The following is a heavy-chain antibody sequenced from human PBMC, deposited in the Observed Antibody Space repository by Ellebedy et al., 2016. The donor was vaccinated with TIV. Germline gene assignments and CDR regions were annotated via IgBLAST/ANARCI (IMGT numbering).Heavy chain of an antibody. J-gene: IGHJ4*02. CDR3: ARGKGVAWDY. Sequence: MPSETLSLTCTVSGGSISSYYWSWIRQPPGKGLEWIGYIYYSGSTNYNPSLKSRVTISVDTSKNQFSLKLSSVTAADTAVYYCARGKGVAWDYWGQGTLVTVSS. CDR2: IYYSGST. CDR1: GGSISSYY. D-gene: IGHD3-10*01. V-gene: IGHV4-59*01.